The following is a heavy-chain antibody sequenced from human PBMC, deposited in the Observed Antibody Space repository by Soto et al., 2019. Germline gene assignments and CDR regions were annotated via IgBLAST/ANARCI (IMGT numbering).Heavy chain of an antibody. V-gene: IGHV3-21*01. Sequence: EVQLVESGGCLVKPGGSLRLSCAASGFTFTRYSMNWVRQAPGKGLEWVSSISSTTNYIYYADSMKGRFTVSRDNAKNSGYLEMNSLSAEDTAVYYCARESEDLTSNFDYWGQGTLVTVSS. CDR3: ARESEDLTSNFDY. CDR1: GFTFTRYS. CDR2: ISSTTNYI. J-gene: IGHJ4*02.